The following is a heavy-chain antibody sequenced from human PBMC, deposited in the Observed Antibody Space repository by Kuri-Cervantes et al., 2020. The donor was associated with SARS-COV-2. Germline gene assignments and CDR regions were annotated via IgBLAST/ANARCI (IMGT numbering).Heavy chain of an antibody. CDR1: GYSFTSYW. CDR2: IDPSDSYT. Sequence: GGSLRLSCKGSGYSFTSYWISWVRQMPGKGLEWMGRIDPSDSYTNYSPSFQGHVTISADKSISTAYLQWSSLKASDTAMYYCARSAPKGRSSSPRHYYYYGMDVWGQGTTVTVSS. CDR3: ARSAPKGRSSSPRHYYYYGMDV. V-gene: IGHV5-10-1*01. J-gene: IGHJ6*02. D-gene: IGHD6-6*01.